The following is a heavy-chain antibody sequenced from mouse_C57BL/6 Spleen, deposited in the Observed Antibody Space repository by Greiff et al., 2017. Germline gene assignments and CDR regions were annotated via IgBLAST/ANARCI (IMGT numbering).Heavy chain of an antibody. Sequence: EVQLVESGPGMVKPSQSLSLTCTVTGYSITSGYDWHWIRHFPGNKLEWMGYISYSGSTNYNPSLKSRISITHDTSKNHFFLKLNSVTTEDTATYYCAREGDYGAWFAYWGQGTLVTVSA. J-gene: IGHJ3*01. CDR1: GYSITSGYD. CDR2: ISYSGST. D-gene: IGHD1-2*01. V-gene: IGHV3-1*01. CDR3: AREGDYGAWFAY.